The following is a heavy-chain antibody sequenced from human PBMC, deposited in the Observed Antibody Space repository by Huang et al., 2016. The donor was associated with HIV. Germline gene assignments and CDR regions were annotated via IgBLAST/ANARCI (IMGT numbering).Heavy chain of an antibody. D-gene: IGHD6-19*01. Sequence: QVQLQESGPGLVKPSETLSLSCTVSGGSIRSHHWSWIRQPPGKGLEWIATISETGRTNYTPSLKSRVSMSLDTSKNNFSLKLTSVTAADTAVYYCARSPQIYQTSGLAHYYFDFWGRGTLVTVSS. V-gene: IGHV4-59*11. CDR2: ISETGRT. J-gene: IGHJ2*01. CDR1: GGSIRSHH. CDR3: ARSPQIYQTSGLAHYYFDF.